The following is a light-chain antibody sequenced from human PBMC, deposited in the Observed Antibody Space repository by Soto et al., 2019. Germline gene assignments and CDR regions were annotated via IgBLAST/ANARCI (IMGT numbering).Light chain of an antibody. Sequence: EIVLTQSPDTLSVSPGERATLSCKASQSVNNNLAWYQQKPGQAPRLLIYAASTRATGVPDRFSGSGSGTEFALTISSLNSEDFAVYYCQQYNNWPPNYTFGQGTKLQI. V-gene: IGKV3-15*01. CDR1: QSVNNN. CDR3: QQYNNWPPNYT. CDR2: AAS. J-gene: IGKJ2*01.